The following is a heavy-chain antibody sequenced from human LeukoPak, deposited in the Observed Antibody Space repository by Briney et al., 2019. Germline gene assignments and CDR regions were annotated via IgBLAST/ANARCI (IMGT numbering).Heavy chain of an antibody. CDR2: ISDYNGNT. J-gene: IGHJ5*02. D-gene: IGHD4-11*01. CDR3: ARDLYRDSLPVSWFDP. V-gene: IGHV1-18*01. Sequence: ASVKVSCKASGFTFTSYGISWVRQAPGQGLGWMGWISDYNGNTNYAQKLQGRVTMTTDTSTSTAYMELRSLRSDDTAVYYCARDLYRDSLPVSWFDPWGQGTLVTVSS. CDR1: GFTFTSYG.